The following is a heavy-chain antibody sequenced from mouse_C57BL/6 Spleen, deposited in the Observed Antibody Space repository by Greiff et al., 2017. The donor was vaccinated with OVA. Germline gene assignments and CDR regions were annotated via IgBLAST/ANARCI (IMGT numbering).Heavy chain of an antibody. CDR3: ARREYSNYDYAMDY. CDR1: GYTFTSYW. CDR2: IEPSDSYT. V-gene: IGHV1-69*01. Sequence: VQLQQSGAELVMPGASVKLSCKASGYTFTSYWMHWVKQRPGQGLEWIGAIEPSDSYTNYNQKFKGNSTLPVDKSSSTAYMPLSSLTSEDSAVYYCARREYSNYDYAMDYWGQGTSVTVSS. D-gene: IGHD2-5*01. J-gene: IGHJ4*01.